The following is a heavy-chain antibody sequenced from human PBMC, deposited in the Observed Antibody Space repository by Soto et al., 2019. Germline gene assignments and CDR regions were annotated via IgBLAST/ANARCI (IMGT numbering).Heavy chain of an antibody. Sequence: SETLSLTCAVSGGSISSSNWWSWVRQPPGKGLEWIGEIYHSGSTNYNPSLKSRVTISVDKSKNQFSLKLSSVTAAGTAVYYCARDLGSSPNFDYWGQGTLVTVSS. J-gene: IGHJ4*02. V-gene: IGHV4-4*02. CDR2: IYHSGST. D-gene: IGHD6-13*01. CDR1: GGSISSSNW. CDR3: ARDLGSSPNFDY.